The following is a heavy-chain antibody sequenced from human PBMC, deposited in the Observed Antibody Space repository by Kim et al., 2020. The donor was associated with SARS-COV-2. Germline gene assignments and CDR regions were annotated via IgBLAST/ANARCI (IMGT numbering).Heavy chain of an antibody. Sequence: GGSLRLSCAASGFTFSSYAMSWVRQAPGKGLEWVSAISGSGGSTYYADSVKGRFTISRDNSKNTLYLQMNSLRAEDTAVYYCAGPPEAGSYSSSWYEPYVRYWGQGTLVTVSS. CDR2: ISGSGGST. CDR3: AGPPEAGSYSSSWYEPYVRY. V-gene: IGHV3-23*01. CDR1: GFTFSSYA. D-gene: IGHD6-13*01. J-gene: IGHJ4*02.